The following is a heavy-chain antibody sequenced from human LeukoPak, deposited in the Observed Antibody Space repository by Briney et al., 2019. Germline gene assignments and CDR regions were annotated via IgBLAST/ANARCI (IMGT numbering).Heavy chain of an antibody. J-gene: IGHJ4*02. CDR3: ARDIGGSYHDYFDY. V-gene: IGHV1-2*02. D-gene: IGHD1-26*01. CDR1: GYTFTGYY. CDR2: INPNSGGT. Sequence: ASVKVSCKASGYTFTGYYMHWVRQAPGQGLEWMGWINPNSGGTNYAQKFQGRVTMTRDTSISTAYMELSRLRSDDTAVYYCARDIGGSYHDYFDYWGQGTLVTVSS.